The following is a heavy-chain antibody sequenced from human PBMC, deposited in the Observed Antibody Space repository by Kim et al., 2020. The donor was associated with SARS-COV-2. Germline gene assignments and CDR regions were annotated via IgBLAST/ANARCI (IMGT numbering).Heavy chain of an antibody. V-gene: IGHV1-3*01. J-gene: IGHJ6*04. CDR3: ARRQGVGSSLDV. D-gene: IGHD1-26*01. Sequence: KYSKKFQGRVTITRDTSASTAYMELSSLRSEDTAVYYCARRQGVGSSLDVWGKGTTVTVSS.